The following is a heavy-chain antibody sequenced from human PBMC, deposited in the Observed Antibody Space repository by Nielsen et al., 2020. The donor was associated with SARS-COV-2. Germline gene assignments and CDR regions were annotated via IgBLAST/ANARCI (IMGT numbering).Heavy chain of an antibody. Sequence: SETLSLTCSVSGSSVSSASYYWGWIRQPPGKGLEWIGTMYYSGRTYHNPSLQSRVTISIDKSENQFSLNLSSVTAADMAVYYCARRAEGLELWRRYFYYMDVWGKGTTVTVSS. CDR3: ARRAEGLELWRRYFYYMDV. J-gene: IGHJ6*03. V-gene: IGHV4-39*01. D-gene: IGHD5-18*01. CDR1: GSSVSSASYY. CDR2: MYYSGRT.